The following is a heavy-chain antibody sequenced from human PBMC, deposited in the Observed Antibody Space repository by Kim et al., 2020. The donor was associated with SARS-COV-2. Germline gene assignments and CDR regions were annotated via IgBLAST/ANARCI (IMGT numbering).Heavy chain of an antibody. CDR3: RGESTQERFDP. V-gene: IGHV3-73*01. Sequence: GGSLRLSCGASGFTFSGSDMHWVRQASGKGLEWVGRIKSKGFNYATTYAASVKGRFTISRDDSQNTAYLQMNSLKTEDTAVYYCRGESTQERFDPWGQGTLVTVSS. D-gene: IGHD3-16*01. J-gene: IGHJ5*02. CDR1: GFTFSGSD. CDR2: IKSKGFNYAT.